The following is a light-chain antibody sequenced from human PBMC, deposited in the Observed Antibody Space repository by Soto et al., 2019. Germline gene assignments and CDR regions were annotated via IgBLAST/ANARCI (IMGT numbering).Light chain of an antibody. Sequence: EIVMTQSPLSLPVTPGEPASISCRSSQSLLHSNGYQYLDWYLQKPGQPPQVLIYLGSNRASGVPDRFSGSGSGTDFTLKISRVEAEDVGVYYCMQALQDVTFGQGTRLEIK. CDR2: LGS. V-gene: IGKV2-28*01. CDR3: MQALQDVT. J-gene: IGKJ5*01. CDR1: QSLLHSNGYQY.